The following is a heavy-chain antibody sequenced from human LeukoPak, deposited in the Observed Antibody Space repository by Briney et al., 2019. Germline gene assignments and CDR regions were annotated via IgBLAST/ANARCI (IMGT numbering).Heavy chain of an antibody. Sequence: ASVKVSCKASGYTFTGYYMHWVRQAPGRGLERMGWINPNSGGTNYAQKFQGRVTMTRGTSISTAYMELSRLRSDDTAVYYCARDLSHRPNTAMVDFDYWGQGTLVTVSS. D-gene: IGHD5-18*01. V-gene: IGHV1-2*02. CDR2: INPNSGGT. CDR1: GYTFTGYY. J-gene: IGHJ4*02. CDR3: ARDLSHRPNTAMVDFDY.